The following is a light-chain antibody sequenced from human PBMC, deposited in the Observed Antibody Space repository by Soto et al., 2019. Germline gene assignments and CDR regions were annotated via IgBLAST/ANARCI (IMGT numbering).Light chain of an antibody. CDR1: QSISSN. CDR3: QQCYSTPRT. Sequence: DIQMTQSPSSLSASVGDRVTLTCRASQSISSNLNGYQQKTGNAPTLLIFATSSLQSGVPSRFSGSGSGTDFTLTISSLEPEDFATYYCQQCYSTPRTFGQGTKVESK. CDR2: ATS. V-gene: IGKV1-39*01. J-gene: IGKJ1*01.